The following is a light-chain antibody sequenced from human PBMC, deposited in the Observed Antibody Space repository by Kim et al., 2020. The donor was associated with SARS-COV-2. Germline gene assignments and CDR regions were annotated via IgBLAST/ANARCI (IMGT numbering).Light chain of an antibody. CDR1: SLRSYY. V-gene: IGLV3-19*01. CDR2: GKN. CDR3: NSRDSSGNHHVV. J-gene: IGLJ2*01. Sequence: LGQTVRITCQGDSLRSYYASWYQQKPGQAPVLVIYGKNTRPSGIPDRFSGSSSGNTASLTITGAKAEDEADYYCNSRDSSGNHHVVFGGGTQLTVL.